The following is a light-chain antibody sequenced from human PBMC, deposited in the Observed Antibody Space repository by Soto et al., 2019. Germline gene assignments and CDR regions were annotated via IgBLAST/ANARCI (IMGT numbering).Light chain of an antibody. J-gene: IGKJ1*01. V-gene: IGKV3D-20*01. CDR3: RPYYLPPRT. CDR2: DSS. CDR1: QSLSSNF. Sequence: DIALAPALPPLAMGRGKRGTLTCWASQSLSSNFLAWYQQKPGQAPRLLIYDSSSRATGFPDRFSGSGSGTDCRLSIIILGPGDPAVQFCRPYYLPPRTFGQGTEVDI.